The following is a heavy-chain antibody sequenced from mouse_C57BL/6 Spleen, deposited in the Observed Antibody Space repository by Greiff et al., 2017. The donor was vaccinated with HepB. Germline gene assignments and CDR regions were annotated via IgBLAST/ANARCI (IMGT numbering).Heavy chain of an antibody. CDR1: GYTFTDYE. CDR3: TRCGGLYYFDY. Sequence: QVQLQQSGAELVRPGASVTLSCKASGYTFTDYEMHWVKQTPVHGLEWIGAIDPETGGTAYNQKFKGKAILTADKSSSTAYMELRSLTSEDSAVYYCTRCGGLYYFDYWGQGTTLTVSS. CDR2: IDPETGGT. D-gene: IGHD1-1*02. V-gene: IGHV1-15*01. J-gene: IGHJ2*01.